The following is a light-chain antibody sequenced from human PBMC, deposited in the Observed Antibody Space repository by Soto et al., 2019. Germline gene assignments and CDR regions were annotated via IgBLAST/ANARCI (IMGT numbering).Light chain of an antibody. J-gene: IGLJ1*01. V-gene: IGLV2-14*01. CDR2: DVT. CDR3: SSSSSTGIV. Sequence: QSALTQPASVSGSPGQSITISCSGSSSDFGPYYYVSWYQQYPGNAPKLLIYDVTNRPSGVSDRFSGSFSANTASLTISGLLAEDEADYYCSSSSSTGIVFGGGTKLTVL. CDR1: SSDFGPYYY.